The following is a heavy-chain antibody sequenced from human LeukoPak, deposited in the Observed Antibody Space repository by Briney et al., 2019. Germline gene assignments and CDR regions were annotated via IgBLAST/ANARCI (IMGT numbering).Heavy chain of an antibody. D-gene: IGHD3-10*02. Sequence: GGSLRLSCAASGFTFSSYGMHWVRQASGKGLEWVAVISYDGSNKYYADSVKGRFTISRDNSKNTLYLQMNSLRAEDTAVYYCAKDRVFLYYYYYGMDVWGQGTTVTVSS. CDR3: AKDRVFLYYYYYGMDV. J-gene: IGHJ6*02. CDR1: GFTFSSYG. V-gene: IGHV3-30*18. CDR2: ISYDGSNK.